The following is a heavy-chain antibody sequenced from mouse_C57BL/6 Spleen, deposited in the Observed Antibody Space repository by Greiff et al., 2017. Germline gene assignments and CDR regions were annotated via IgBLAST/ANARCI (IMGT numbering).Heavy chain of an antibody. V-gene: IGHV1-5*01. J-gene: IGHJ2*01. Sequence: VHVKQSGTVLARPGASVKMSCKTSGYTFTSYWMHWVKQRPGQGLEWIGAIYPGNSDTSYNQKFKGKAKLTAVTSASTAYMELSSLTNEDSAVYYCTRSFITTVVAFDYWGQGTTLTVSS. CDR3: TRSFITTVVAFDY. CDR2: IYPGNSDT. CDR1: GYTFTSYW. D-gene: IGHD1-1*01.